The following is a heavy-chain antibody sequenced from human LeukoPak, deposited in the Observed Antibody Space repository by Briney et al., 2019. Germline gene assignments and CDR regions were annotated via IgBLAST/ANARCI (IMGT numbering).Heavy chain of an antibody. CDR3: ARGVSQPLMDYFDY. D-gene: IGHD2-2*01. J-gene: IGHJ4*02. CDR2: IYSGGNT. V-gene: IGHV3-66*01. Sequence: GGSLRLSCAASGFTVSSNYMSWVRQAPGKGLEWVSVIYSGGNTYYADSVKDRFTISRDNSKNTVNFQMNSLRAEDTAVYYCARGVSQPLMDYFDYWGQGTLVTVSS. CDR1: GFTVSSNY.